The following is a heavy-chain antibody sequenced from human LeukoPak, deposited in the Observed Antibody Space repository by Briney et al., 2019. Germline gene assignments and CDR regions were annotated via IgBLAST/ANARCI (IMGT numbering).Heavy chain of an antibody. Sequence: GGSLRLSCAASGFTFSRYAMHWVRQAPGKGLEWVAVISYDGGNKYYADSVKGRFTISRDNSKNTLYLQMNSLRAEDTAVYYCAREGVDDILTYYFDYWGQGTLVTVSS. J-gene: IGHJ4*02. D-gene: IGHD3-9*01. CDR1: GFTFSRYA. CDR3: AREGVDDILTYYFDY. CDR2: ISYDGGNK. V-gene: IGHV3-30*01.